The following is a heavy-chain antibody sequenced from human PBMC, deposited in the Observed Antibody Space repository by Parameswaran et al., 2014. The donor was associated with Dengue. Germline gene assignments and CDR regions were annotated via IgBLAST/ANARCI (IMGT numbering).Heavy chain of an antibody. J-gene: IGHJ5*02. CDR3: ARQPEGGYNMYSWFDP. D-gene: IGHD5-24*01. CDR2: MYYSGST. V-gene: IGHV4-59*08. Sequence: WIRQPQGRGLEWIGYMYYSGSTNYNPSLKSRVTISVDTSKNHFSLKLTSVTAADTAVYYCARQPEGGYNMYSWFDPWGQGTLVTVSS.